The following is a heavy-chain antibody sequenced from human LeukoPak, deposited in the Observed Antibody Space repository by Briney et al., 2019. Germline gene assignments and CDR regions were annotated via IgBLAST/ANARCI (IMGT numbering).Heavy chain of an antibody. J-gene: IGHJ5*02. D-gene: IGHD1-26*01. Sequence: GGSLRLSCAASGFTFSSYAMSWVRQAPGKGLEWVSAISGGGGSTYYADSVKGRFTISRDNSKNTLYLQMNSLRAEDTAVYYCAKIVGGGATSNWFDPWGQGTLVTVSS. CDR2: ISGGGGST. CDR3: AKIVGGGATSNWFDP. V-gene: IGHV3-23*01. CDR1: GFTFSSYA.